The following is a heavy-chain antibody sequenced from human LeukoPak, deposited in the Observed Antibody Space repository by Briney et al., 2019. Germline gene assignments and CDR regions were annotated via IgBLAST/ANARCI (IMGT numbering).Heavy chain of an antibody. CDR2: ISRTTRYI. D-gene: IGHD2-15*01. CDR3: ARETSSCFDY. V-gene: IGHV3-21*01. CDR1: GFTFSDYY. Sequence: GGSLRLSCAASGFTFSDYYMNWVRQAPGKGLEWVSSISRTTRYIYYADSVKGRFTISRDNAKNSLYLQMNSLRAEDTAVYYCARETSSCFDYWGQGTLVTVSS. J-gene: IGHJ4*02.